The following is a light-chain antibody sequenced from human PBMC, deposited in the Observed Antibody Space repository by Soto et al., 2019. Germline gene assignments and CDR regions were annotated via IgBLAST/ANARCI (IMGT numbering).Light chain of an antibody. J-gene: IGLJ7*01. CDR1: TPPFGRNS. Sequence: QSVLTQPPSVSGTPGQSVTISCSGGTPPFGRNSVNWYQLLPGLAPKLLIYSTNTRSSGVPDRFSGSIFGNKAALTITGAQADDESDYYCAVYMGSGIAVFGGGTQLTVL. CDR3: AVYMGSGIAV. V-gene: IGLV1-44*01. CDR2: STN.